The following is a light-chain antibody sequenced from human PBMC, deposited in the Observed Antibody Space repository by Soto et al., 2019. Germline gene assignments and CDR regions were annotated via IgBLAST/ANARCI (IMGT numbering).Light chain of an antibody. CDR1: SSDVGGYNY. J-gene: IGLJ1*01. CDR2: DVS. Sequence: QSVLTQPASVSGSPGQSITISCTGTSSDVGGYNYVSWYQQHPGKAPKLMIYDVSNRPSGVSNRFSGSKSGNTASLTISGLQAEDEADYYCSSYTRRSPRLYVYETGTEVTVL. CDR3: SSYTRRSPRLYV. V-gene: IGLV2-14*01.